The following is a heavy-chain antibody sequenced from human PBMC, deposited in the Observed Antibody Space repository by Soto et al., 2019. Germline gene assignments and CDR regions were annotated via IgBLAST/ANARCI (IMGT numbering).Heavy chain of an antibody. CDR1: GGAITSDF. V-gene: IGHV4-59*01. J-gene: IGHJ1*01. D-gene: IGHD6-19*01. CDR2: VYYSGAA. Sequence: SETLSLTCNVSGGAITSDFWSWIRQPPGKGLEWIGYVYYSGAADYNPSLKPRVTISIATSKTQFSLRLASATAADTGVYYCARDHGSHPNTWGQGILAPVYS. CDR3: ARDHGSHPNT.